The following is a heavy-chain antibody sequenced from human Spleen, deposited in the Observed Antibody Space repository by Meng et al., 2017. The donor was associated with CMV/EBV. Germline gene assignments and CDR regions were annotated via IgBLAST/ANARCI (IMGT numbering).Heavy chain of an antibody. J-gene: IGHJ3*02. CDR3: AKDFPNYDFWSGYYKYDAFDI. D-gene: IGHD3-3*01. CDR1: GFTFSSYG. Sequence: GGSLRLSCAASGFTFSSYGMHWVRQAPGKGLEWVAFIRYDGSNKYYADSVKGRFTISRDNSKNTLYPQMNSLRAEDTAVYYCAKDFPNYDFWSGYYKYDAFDIWGQGTMVTVSS. CDR2: IRYDGSNK. V-gene: IGHV3-30*02.